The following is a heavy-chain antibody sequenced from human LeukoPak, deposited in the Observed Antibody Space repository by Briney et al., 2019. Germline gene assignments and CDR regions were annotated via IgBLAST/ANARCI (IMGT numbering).Heavy chain of an antibody. CDR3: ARAPMGAAALY. CDR1: GYTFTNFD. V-gene: IGHV1-8*01. Sequence: EASVKVSCKVSGYTFTNFDINWVRQAPGQGLEWMGWMNPVSGNAGSAQKFQGRVTLTRDTSISTAYMELSSLRSDDTAFYYCARAPMGAAALYWGQGTLVTVSS. J-gene: IGHJ4*02. D-gene: IGHD6-13*01. CDR2: MNPVSGNA.